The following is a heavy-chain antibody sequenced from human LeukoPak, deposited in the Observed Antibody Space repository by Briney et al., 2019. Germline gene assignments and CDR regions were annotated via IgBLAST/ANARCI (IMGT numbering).Heavy chain of an antibody. CDR3: ARETVTYDY. D-gene: IGHD4-11*01. CDR1: GYTLSDYD. CDR2: INPNSGGT. V-gene: IGHV1-2*02. Sequence: GASVKVSCKASGYTLSDYDVNWVRQAPGQGLEWMGWINPNSGGTNYAQKFQGRVTMTRDTSISTAYMELSRLRSDDTAVYYCARETVTYDYWGQGTLVTVSS. J-gene: IGHJ4*02.